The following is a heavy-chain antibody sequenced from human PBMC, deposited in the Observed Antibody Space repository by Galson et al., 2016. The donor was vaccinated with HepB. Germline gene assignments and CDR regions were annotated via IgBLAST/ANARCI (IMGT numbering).Heavy chain of an antibody. CDR2: INIGDDNT. Sequence: SVKVSCKASGYTFINYNMHWVRQAPGQRLEWMGWINIGDDNTKYSQKFLGRVTITRDSSARTVYMELSSLRSEDTAVYYCAREYSGYAGSRYYSGMDVRGQGTTATVSS. CDR3: AREYSGYAGSRYYSGMDV. V-gene: IGHV1-3*04. CDR1: GYTFINYN. J-gene: IGHJ6*02. D-gene: IGHD5-12*01.